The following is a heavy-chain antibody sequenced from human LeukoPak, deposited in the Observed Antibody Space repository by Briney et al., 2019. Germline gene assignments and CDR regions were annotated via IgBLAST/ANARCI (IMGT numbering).Heavy chain of an antibody. CDR1: GYTFTSYD. V-gene: IGHV1-8*01. CDR2: MNPNSGNT. Sequence: ASVRVSCKASGYTFTSYDINWVRQATGQGLEWMGWMNPNSGNTAYAQKFQGRLTMTRNTSITTAYMELSSLRSEDTAVYYCARGGIAAAGPYDYWGQGTLVTVSS. CDR3: ARGGIAAAGPYDY. D-gene: IGHD6-13*01. J-gene: IGHJ4*02.